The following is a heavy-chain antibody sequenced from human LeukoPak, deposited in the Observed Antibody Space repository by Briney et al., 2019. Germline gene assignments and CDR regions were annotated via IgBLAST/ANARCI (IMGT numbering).Heavy chain of an antibody. CDR2: ISPYNGNT. J-gene: IGHJ4*02. Sequence: ASVKVSCKASGYTFSSYGISWVRQAPGQGLEWMGWISPYNGNTNYAQKLQGRVTMTTDTSTTTAYMEMRSLRSDDTAVYYCARVLEVATGPFELDWGQGTLVTVSS. CDR1: GYTFSSYG. D-gene: IGHD1-1*01. V-gene: IGHV1-18*01. CDR3: ARVLEVATGPFELD.